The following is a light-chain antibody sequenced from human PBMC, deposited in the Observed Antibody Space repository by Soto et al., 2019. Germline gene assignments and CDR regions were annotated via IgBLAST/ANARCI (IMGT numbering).Light chain of an antibody. V-gene: IGLV2-14*01. Sequence: QSALTQPASVSGSPGQSITISCTGTSSDVGGYNYVSWYQQHPGKAPKLMIYDVTNRPSGVSNRFSGSKSGNTASLTISGLQAEDEAEYYCSSYTISSTFWVFGGGTKLTVL. J-gene: IGLJ3*02. CDR2: DVT. CDR3: SSYTISSTFWV. CDR1: SSDVGGYNY.